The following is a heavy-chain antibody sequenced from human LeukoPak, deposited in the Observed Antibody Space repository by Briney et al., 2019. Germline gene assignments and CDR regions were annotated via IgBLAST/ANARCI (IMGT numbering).Heavy chain of an antibody. V-gene: IGHV5-51*01. Sequence: GESLKISFKGSGYSFTSYWIGWVRQMPGKGLERMGIIYPGDSDTRYSPSFQGQVTISADKSISTAYLQWSSLKASDTAMYYCARSPPGYSSGWYPSFVDYWGQGTLVTVSS. J-gene: IGHJ4*02. CDR2: IYPGDSDT. D-gene: IGHD6-19*01. CDR3: ARSPPGYSSGWYPSFVDY. CDR1: GYSFTSYW.